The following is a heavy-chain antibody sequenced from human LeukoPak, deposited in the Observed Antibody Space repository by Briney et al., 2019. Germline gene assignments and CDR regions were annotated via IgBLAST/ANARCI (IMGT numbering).Heavy chain of an antibody. CDR3: ARGLRTWYDILTGYSRFDY. J-gene: IGHJ4*02. Sequence: SETLSLTCAVYGGSFSGYYWSWIRQPPGKGLEWIGEINHSGSTNYNPSLKSRVTISVDTSKNQFSLKLSSVTAADTAVYYCARGLRTWYDILTGYSRFDYWGQGTLVTVSS. CDR2: INHSGST. V-gene: IGHV4-34*01. D-gene: IGHD3-9*01. CDR1: GGSFSGYY.